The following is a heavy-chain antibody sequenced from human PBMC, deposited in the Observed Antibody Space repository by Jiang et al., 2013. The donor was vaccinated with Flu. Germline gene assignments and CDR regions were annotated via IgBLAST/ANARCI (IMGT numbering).Heavy chain of an antibody. V-gene: IGHV1-69*04. J-gene: IGHJ4*02. Sequence: GAEVKKPGSSVKVSCKASGGTFSSYTISWVRQAPGQGLEWMGRIIPILGIANYAQKFQGRVTITADKSTSTAYMELSSLRSEDTAVYYCAREYYGESPRYYFDYWGQGTLVTVSS. CDR2: IIPILGIA. CDR1: GGTFSSYT. D-gene: IGHD4-17*01. CDR3: AREYYGESPRYYFDY.